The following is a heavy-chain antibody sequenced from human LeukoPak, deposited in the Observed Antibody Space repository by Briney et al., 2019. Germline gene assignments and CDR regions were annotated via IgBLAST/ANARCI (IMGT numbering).Heavy chain of an antibody. Sequence: PSETLSLTCAVYGGSFSGYYWSWLRHPPGKGLEWIGEIYHSGSTHYNPSLKRRVPISVEMSENQFSLNLRSVSPGDTAVCYCARIEARDGYNYRDYWGQGTLVTVSS. D-gene: IGHD5-24*01. CDR3: ARIEARDGYNYRDY. CDR2: IYHSGST. V-gene: IGHV4-34*01. CDR1: GGSFSGYY. J-gene: IGHJ4*02.